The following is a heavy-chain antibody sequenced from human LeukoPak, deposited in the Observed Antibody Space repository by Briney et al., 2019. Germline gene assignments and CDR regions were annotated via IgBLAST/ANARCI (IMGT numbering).Heavy chain of an antibody. V-gene: IGHV4-30-2*01. CDR1: GGSISSGGYY. D-gene: IGHD1-26*01. CDR3: ARVSLCPAYSGTYCYYFDY. J-gene: IGHJ4*02. Sequence: PSETLSLTCTVSGGSISSGGYYWSWIRQPPGKGLEWIGYIYHSGSTYYNPSLKSRVTISLDTSKNQFSLKLSSVTAADTAVYYCARVSLCPAYSGTYCYYFDYWGQGTLVTVSS. CDR2: IYHSGST.